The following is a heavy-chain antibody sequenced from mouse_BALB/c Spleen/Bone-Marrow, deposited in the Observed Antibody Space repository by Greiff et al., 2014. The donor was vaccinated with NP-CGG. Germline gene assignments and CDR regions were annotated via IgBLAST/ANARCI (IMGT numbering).Heavy chain of an antibody. V-gene: IGHV1-9*01. J-gene: IGHJ4*01. Sequence: HVQLQQSGAELMKPGASVKISCKATGYTFSSYWIEWVKQRPGHGLEWIGEILPGSGSTNYNEKFKGKATFTADTSSNTAYMQLSSLTSEDSAVYYCARGIDYYAMDYWGQGTSVTVSS. CDR2: ILPGSGST. CDR3: ARGIDYYAMDY. CDR1: GYTFSSYW.